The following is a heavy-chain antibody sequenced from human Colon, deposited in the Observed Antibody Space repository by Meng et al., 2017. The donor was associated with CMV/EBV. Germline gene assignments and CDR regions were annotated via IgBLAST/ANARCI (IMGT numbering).Heavy chain of an antibody. CDR3: ARDETGTDALDI. V-gene: IGHV4-59*01. CDR1: GGSISSYY. Sequence: SETLSLTCTVSGGSISSYYWSWIRQPPGKGLEWIGYIYYSGSTNYNPSLKSRVTISVDTSKNQFSLKLSSVTAADTAVYYCARDETGTDALDIWGQGTMVTVSS. CDR2: IYYSGST. J-gene: IGHJ3*02. D-gene: IGHD1-1*01.